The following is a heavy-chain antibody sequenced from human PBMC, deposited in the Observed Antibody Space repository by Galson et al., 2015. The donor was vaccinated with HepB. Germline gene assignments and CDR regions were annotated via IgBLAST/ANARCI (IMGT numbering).Heavy chain of an antibody. Sequence: QSGAEVKKPGESLKISCKGSGYSFTSYWIGWVRQMPGKGLEWMGIIYPGDSDTRYSPSFQGQVTISADKSISTAYLQWSSLKASDTAIYYCARLPRFSPIFGVVTPSYYFDYWGQGTLVTVSS. V-gene: IGHV5-51*03. J-gene: IGHJ4*02. CDR3: ARLPRFSPIFGVVTPSYYFDY. CDR1: GYSFTSYW. D-gene: IGHD3-3*01. CDR2: IYPGDSDT.